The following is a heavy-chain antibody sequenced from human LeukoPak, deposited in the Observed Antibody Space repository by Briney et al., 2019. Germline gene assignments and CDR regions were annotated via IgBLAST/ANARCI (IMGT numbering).Heavy chain of an antibody. J-gene: IGHJ4*02. CDR3: ASRSSSWYGFDY. Sequence: PGGSLRLSCAASGFIFTNFGMNWVRQAPGKGLEWVSSISSTSSYIYYADSVKGRFTISRDNAKNTLYLQMNSLRAEDTAVYYCASRSSSWYGFDYWGQGTLVTVSS. V-gene: IGHV3-21*01. CDR2: ISSTSSYI. CDR1: GFIFTNFG. D-gene: IGHD6-13*01.